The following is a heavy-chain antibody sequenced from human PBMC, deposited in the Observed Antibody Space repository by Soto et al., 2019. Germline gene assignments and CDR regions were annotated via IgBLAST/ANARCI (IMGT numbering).Heavy chain of an antibody. V-gene: IGHV4-34*01. CDR2: INHSGST. CDR1: GGSFSGYY. D-gene: IGHD6-6*01. Sequence: QVQLQQWGAGLLKPSETLSLTCAVYGGSFSGYYWSWIRQPPGKGLEWIGEINHSGSTNYNPSLKSRVTISVDTYKNQFSLKLSSVTDADTAVYYCARGRRSSSYYYYYGMDVWGQGTTVTVSS. CDR3: ARGRRSSSYYYYYGMDV. J-gene: IGHJ6*02.